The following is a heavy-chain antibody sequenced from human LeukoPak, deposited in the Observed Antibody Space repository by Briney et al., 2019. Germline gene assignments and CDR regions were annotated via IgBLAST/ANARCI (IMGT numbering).Heavy chain of an antibody. CDR2: ISSSSSYI. D-gene: IGHD6-19*01. CDR1: GFTFSSYS. V-gene: IGHV3-21*01. J-gene: IGHJ4*02. CDR3: ARELYSSGWYVDY. Sequence: PGGSLRLSCAASGFTFSSYSMNWVRQAPGKGLEWVSSISSSSSYIYYADSVKGRFTISRDNAKNSLYLQMNSLRAEDTAVYYCARELYSSGWYVDYWGQGTLVTVSS.